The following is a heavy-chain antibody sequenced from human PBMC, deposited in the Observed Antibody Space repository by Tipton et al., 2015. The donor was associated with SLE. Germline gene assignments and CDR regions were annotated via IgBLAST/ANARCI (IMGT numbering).Heavy chain of an antibody. J-gene: IGHJ4*02. CDR1: GGSFSGYS. V-gene: IGHV4-34*01. D-gene: IGHD3-10*01. Sequence: AGLVKPSETLSLTCAVYGGSFSGYSWSWIRQSPGKGLEWIGEINHSGTDYNPSFKSRVTILVDTSNNQFSLKLSSVTAADTAVYYCARHGPESSLLWFGDGLDYWGQGTLVTVSS. CDR2: INHSGT. CDR3: ARHGPESSLLWFGDGLDY.